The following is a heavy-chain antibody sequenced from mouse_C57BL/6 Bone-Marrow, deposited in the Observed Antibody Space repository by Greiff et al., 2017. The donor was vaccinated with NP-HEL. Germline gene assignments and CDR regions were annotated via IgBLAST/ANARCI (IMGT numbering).Heavy chain of an antibody. CDR3: ARVGCDGYYPYAMDY. CDR1: GYTFTSYW. J-gene: IGHJ4*01. V-gene: IGHV1-50*01. D-gene: IGHD2-3*01. Sequence: QVQLQQPGAELVKPGASVKLSCKASGYTFTSYWMQWVKQRPGQGLEWIGEIDPSDGYTNYNQKFKGKATLTVDTSSSTAYMQLSSLTSEDAAVLDCARVGCDGYYPYAMDYGGRGTSVTVSA. CDR2: IDPSDGYT.